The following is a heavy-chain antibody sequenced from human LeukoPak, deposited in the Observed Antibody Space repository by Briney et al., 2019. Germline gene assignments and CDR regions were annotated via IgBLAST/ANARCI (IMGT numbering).Heavy chain of an antibody. V-gene: IGHV1-2*02. CDR2: INPNSGGT. CDR3: ARGVRWFDP. J-gene: IGHJ5*02. Sequence: ASVKVSCKASGYTFTSYDINWVRQATGQGLEWMGWINPNSGGTNYAQKFQGRVTMTRDTSISTAYMELSRLRSDDTAVYYCARGVRWFDPWGQGTLVTVSS. D-gene: IGHD3-10*01. CDR1: GYTFTSYD.